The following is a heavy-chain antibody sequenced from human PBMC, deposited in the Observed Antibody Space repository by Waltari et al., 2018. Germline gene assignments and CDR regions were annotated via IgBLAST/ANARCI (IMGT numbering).Heavy chain of an antibody. Sequence: EVQLVESGGGLVQPGGSLRLSCAASGFTFSSYSMNWVRQAPGKGLEWVSYMSSSSSNIYYAESVKGRFTISRDNAKNALYLQMNSLRAEDTAVYYCASSIAADQLFDPWGQGTLVTVSS. CDR3: ASSIAADQLFDP. V-gene: IGHV3-48*01. CDR2: MSSSSSNI. D-gene: IGHD6-13*01. CDR1: GFTFSSYS. J-gene: IGHJ5*02.